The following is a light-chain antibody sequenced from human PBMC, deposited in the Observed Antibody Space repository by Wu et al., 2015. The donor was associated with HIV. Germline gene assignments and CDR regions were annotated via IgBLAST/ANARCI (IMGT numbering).Light chain of an antibody. CDR2: GAS. CDR1: QSVTSNY. V-gene: IGKV3-20*01. J-gene: IGKJ1*01. CDR3: QQYGSSPRT. Sequence: EIVLTQSPGTLSLSPGERATLSCRASQSVTSNYLAWYQLKAGQAPRLLIYGASSRATGIPDRFSGSGSGTDFTLTISRLEPEDFAVYYCQQYGSSPRTFGQGTKVEIQ.